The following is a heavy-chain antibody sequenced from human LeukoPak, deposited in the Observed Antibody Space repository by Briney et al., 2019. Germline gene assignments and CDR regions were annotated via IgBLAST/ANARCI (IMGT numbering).Heavy chain of an antibody. CDR3: ARADIVVVPAARFDP. CDR2: INPNSGGT. CDR1: GYTFTGYY. D-gene: IGHD2-2*01. Sequence: GASVKVSCKASGYTFTGYYMHWVRQAPGQGLEWMGWINPNSGGTNYAQKFQGRVTKTRDTSISTAYMELSRLRSDDTAVYYCARADIVVVPAARFDPWGQGTLVTVSS. J-gene: IGHJ5*02. V-gene: IGHV1-2*02.